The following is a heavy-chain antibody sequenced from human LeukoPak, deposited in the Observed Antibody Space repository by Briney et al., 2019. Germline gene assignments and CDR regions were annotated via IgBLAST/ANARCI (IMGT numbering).Heavy chain of an antibody. J-gene: IGHJ5*02. CDR3: AREDYYDSSGYNH. CDR2: IYYSGST. CDR1: GGSISSSSYY. D-gene: IGHD3-22*01. Sequence: SETLSLTCTVSGGSISSSSYYWGWIRQPPGKGLEWIRSIYYSGSTYYNPSLKSQVTISVDTSKNQFSLKLSSVTAADTAVYYCAREDYYDSSGYNHWGQGTLVTVSS. V-gene: IGHV4-39*07.